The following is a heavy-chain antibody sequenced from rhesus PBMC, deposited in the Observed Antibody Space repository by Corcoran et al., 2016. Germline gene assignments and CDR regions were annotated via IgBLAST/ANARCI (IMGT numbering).Heavy chain of an antibody. V-gene: IGHV4S7*01. J-gene: IGHJ4*01. CDR2: IFGSSGST. CDR3: ARVLRDDYVDY. Sequence: QLQLQESGPGLVKPSETLSLTCAISGGSISSDYWTWIRQPPGEGLEWIGYIFGSSGSTYYKSSLKSRVTISKDTSKNQFSLKLSSVTAADTAVYYCARVLRDDYVDYWGQGVLVTVSS. D-gene: IGHD3-9*01. CDR1: GGSISSDY.